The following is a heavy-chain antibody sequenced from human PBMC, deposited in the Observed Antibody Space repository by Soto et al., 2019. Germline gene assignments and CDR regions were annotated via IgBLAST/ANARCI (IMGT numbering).Heavy chain of an antibody. Sequence: QVQLVESGGGVVQPGRSLRLSCAASGFTFSSHAMHWVRQAPGKGLEWVGVISYDGSDKYYAVSVKGRFTISRDNSKNTLYLQMNSLRVEDTAAYYCARTSNIVIWFGELPDVWGQGTTVLVS. CDR2: ISYDGSDK. CDR1: GFTFSSHA. CDR3: ARTSNIVIWFGELPDV. J-gene: IGHJ6*02. D-gene: IGHD3-10*01. V-gene: IGHV3-30-3*01.